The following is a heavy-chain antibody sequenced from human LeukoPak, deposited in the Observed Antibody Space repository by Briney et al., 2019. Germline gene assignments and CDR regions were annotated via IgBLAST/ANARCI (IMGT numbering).Heavy chain of an antibody. CDR1: GFTFSSYG. Sequence: GGSLRLSCAASGFTFSSYGMSWVRQAPGKGLEWVSAISGSGGSTYYADSVKGRFTISRDNSKNTLYLQMNSLRAEDTAVYYCAKELQLGMVRGVMDWGQGTLVTVSS. J-gene: IGHJ4*02. CDR3: AKELQLGMVRGVMD. V-gene: IGHV3-23*01. D-gene: IGHD3-10*01. CDR2: ISGSGGST.